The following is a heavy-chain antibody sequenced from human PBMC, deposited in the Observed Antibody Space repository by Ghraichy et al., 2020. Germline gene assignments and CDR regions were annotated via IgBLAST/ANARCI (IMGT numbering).Heavy chain of an antibody. D-gene: IGHD6-13*01. Sequence: ASVKVSCKASGYTFTTYGISWVRQAPGQGLEWVGWISTYNGNANYAHKLQGRVTMTTDRSTSTAYLELRSLRSDDTAVYYCARDSSYSKPNWGQEPWSPSPQ. CDR1: GYTFTTYG. V-gene: IGHV1-18*01. CDR3: ARDSSYSKPN. CDR2: ISTYNGNA. J-gene: IGHJ4*01.